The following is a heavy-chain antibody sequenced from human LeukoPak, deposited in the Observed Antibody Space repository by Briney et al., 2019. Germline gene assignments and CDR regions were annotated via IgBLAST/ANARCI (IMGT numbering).Heavy chain of an antibody. CDR2: INPNSGGT. D-gene: IGHD1-26*01. CDR3: ARDLTDLNWELPPYWYFDL. Sequence: GASVKVSCKASGYTFTGYYMHWVRQAPGQGLEWMGWINPNSGGTNYAQKFQGRVTMTRDTSISTAYMELSRLRSDDTAVYYCARDLTDLNWELPPYWYFDLWGRGTLVTVSS. J-gene: IGHJ2*01. CDR1: GYTFTGYY. V-gene: IGHV1-2*02.